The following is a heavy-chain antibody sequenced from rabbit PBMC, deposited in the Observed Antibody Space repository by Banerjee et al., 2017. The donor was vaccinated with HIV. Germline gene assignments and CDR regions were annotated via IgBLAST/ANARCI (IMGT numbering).Heavy chain of an antibody. CDR1: GFSFTYKYV. J-gene: IGHJ4*01. CDR3: ARDLAGAIGWNFGL. CDR2: INTSSGNT. Sequence: GGDLVKPEGSLTLTCTASGFSFTYKYVMCWVRQAPGKGLEWIACINTSSGNTVYASWAKGRFTISKTSSTTVTLQMTSLTAADTATYFCARDLAGAIGWNFGLWGPGTLVTVS. V-gene: IGHV1S45*01. D-gene: IGHD4-1*01.